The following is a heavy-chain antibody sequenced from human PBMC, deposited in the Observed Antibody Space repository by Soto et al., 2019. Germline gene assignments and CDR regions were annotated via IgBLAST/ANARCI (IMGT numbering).Heavy chain of an antibody. V-gene: IGHV4-31*03. CDR1: GGSISSGGFY. CDR2: ILSSGNT. CDR3: ARGPDRCKCGC. J-gene: IGHJ4*02. Sequence: QVQLQESGPGLVKPSQTLSLTCTVSGGSISSGGFYWNWIRQHPGKGLEWIGYILSSGNTYYNPSLQSRVMMSLDTSKNQFSLRLSSVTAADTAVYYCARGPDRCKCGCWGQGTQVTVSS. D-gene: IGHD6-25*01.